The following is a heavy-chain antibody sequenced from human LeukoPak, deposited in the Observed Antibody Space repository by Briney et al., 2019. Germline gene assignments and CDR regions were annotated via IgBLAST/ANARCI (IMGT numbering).Heavy chain of an antibody. D-gene: IGHD1-1*01. J-gene: IGHJ4*02. V-gene: IGHV3-64D*06. Sequence: PGGPLSLSWSAPGFPLTSHVLHWARQAPGKGLRYVPGFSMNVQTQYYAGSVKGRFTISRDSSKNTVYFEMNNLTAEDKTVYYCVREGLERRTNFDYWGQGTLVSVSS. CDR3: VREGLERRTNFDY. CDR1: GFPLTSHV. CDR2: FSMNVQTQ.